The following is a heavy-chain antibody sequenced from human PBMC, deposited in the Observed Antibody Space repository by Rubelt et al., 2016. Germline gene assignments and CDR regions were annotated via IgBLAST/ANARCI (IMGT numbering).Heavy chain of an antibody. D-gene: IGHD6-19*01. V-gene: IGHV1-2*02. CDR2: INPNSGGT. J-gene: IGHJ4*02. CDR1: GYTFTGYY. Sequence: QVQLVQSGAEVKKPGASVKVSCKASGYTFTGYYMHWVRQAPGQGLEWMGWINPNSGGTNYARKFQGRVTMTRDTSISTAYRELSRLRSDDTAVYYCARDLYKGPRWLVAYWGQGTLVTVSS. CDR3: ARDLYKGPRWLVAY.